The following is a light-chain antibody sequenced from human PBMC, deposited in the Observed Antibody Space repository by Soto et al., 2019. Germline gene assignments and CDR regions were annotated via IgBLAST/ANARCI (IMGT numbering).Light chain of an antibody. V-gene: IGLV1-47*02. J-gene: IGLJ1*01. CDR3: AAWDDSLSVLYV. CDR1: SSNIGSNY. Sequence: QPVLTQPPSASGTPGRRVTISCSGSSSNIGSNYVYWYQQLPGTAPKLLIYSNNQRPSGVPDRFSGSKSGTSASLAISGLRSEDEADYYCAAWDDSLSVLYVFGTGTKLTVL. CDR2: SNN.